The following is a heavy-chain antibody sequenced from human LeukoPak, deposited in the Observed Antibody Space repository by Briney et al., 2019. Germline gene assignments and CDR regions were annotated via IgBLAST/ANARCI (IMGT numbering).Heavy chain of an antibody. CDR1: GFTFSSYS. CDR3: ARDGGLVGASGAFDY. J-gene: IGHJ4*02. CDR2: ISSSSSTI. Sequence: GGSLRLSCADSGFTFSSYSMNWVRQAPGKGLEWVSYISSSSSTIYYADSVKGRFTISRDNAKNSLYLQMNSLRDEDTAVYYCARDGGLVGASGAFDYWGQGTLVTVSS. D-gene: IGHD1-26*01. V-gene: IGHV3-48*02.